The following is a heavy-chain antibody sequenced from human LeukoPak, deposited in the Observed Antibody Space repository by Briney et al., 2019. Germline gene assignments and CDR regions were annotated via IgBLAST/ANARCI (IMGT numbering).Heavy chain of an antibody. CDR2: INPSGGST. CDR3: ARDCSGGDCYLVVFDI. J-gene: IGHJ3*02. CDR1: GYTFTSYY. V-gene: IGHV1-46*01. Sequence: ASVKVSCKASGYTFTSYYMHWVRQAPGQGLEWMGVINPSGGSTTYAQKFQGRVTMTRDTSTTTVYMEVSSLRSEDTAVYFCARDCSGGDCYLVVFDIWGQGTMVTVSS. D-gene: IGHD2-21*02.